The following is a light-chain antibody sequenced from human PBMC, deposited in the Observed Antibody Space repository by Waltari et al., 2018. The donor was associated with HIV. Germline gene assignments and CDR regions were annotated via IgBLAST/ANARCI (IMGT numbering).Light chain of an antibody. CDR2: STT. V-gene: IGLV8-61*01. J-gene: IGLJ2*01. Sequence: QTVVTQETSLSVSPGGTVTLTCGLLSGSVSTSYYPSWYQLTPGQTPRTIIYSTTCRSSGGPGSFSGSSLGNKAALTITGAKADDDSMYYCLLYVGSGSLVFGGGTKVTVL. CDR1: SGSVSTSYY. CDR3: LLYVGSGSLV.